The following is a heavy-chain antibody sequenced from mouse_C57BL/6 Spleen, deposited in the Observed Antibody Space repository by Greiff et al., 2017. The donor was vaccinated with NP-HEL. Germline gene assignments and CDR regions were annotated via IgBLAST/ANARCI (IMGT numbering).Heavy chain of an antibody. Sequence: QVQLQQPGAELARPGASVKLSCKASGYTFTSYGISWVKQRTGQGLEWIGEIYPRSGNTYYNEKFKGKATLTADKSSSTAYMELRSLTSEDSAVYFCARGGTTGFAYWGQGTLVTVSA. CDR1: GYTFTSYG. CDR3: ARGGTTGFAY. CDR2: IYPRSGNT. V-gene: IGHV1-81*01. D-gene: IGHD1-1*01. J-gene: IGHJ3*01.